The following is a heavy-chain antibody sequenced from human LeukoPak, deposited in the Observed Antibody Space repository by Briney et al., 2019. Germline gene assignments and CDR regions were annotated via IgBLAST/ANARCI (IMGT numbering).Heavy chain of an antibody. CDR2: IYHSGST. CDR1: GGSISTYY. CDR3: ARGGGYASPIGY. Sequence: SETLSLTCSLSGGSISTYYWSWIRQPPGKGLEWIGYIYHSGSTNYNPSLKSRVTISVDTSKNQFSLKLSSVTAADTAVYYCARGGGYASPIGYWGQGALVTVSS. D-gene: IGHD5-12*01. J-gene: IGHJ4*02. V-gene: IGHV4-59*01.